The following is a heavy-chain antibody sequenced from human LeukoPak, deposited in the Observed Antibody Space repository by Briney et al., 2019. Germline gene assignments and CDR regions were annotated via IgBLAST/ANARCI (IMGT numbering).Heavy chain of an antibody. J-gene: IGHJ4*02. V-gene: IGHV4-34*01. CDR1: GGSFSGYY. CDR2: XXXSGXT. Sequence: SETLSLTCAVYGGSFSGYYWTXXRQPPGKGLEWXXEXXXSGXTNYNXXLKSRVXXXXXXSKNQFSLKLSSVTAADTAVYYCASGGWYRGYWGQGTLVTVSS. D-gene: IGHD6-19*01. CDR3: ASGGWYRGY.